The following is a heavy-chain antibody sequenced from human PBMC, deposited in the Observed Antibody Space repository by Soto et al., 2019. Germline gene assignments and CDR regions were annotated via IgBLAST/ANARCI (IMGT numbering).Heavy chain of an antibody. Sequence: PGGSLRLSCAASGFTFSSYSMNWVRQAPGKGLEWVSSISSSSSYIYYADSVKGRFTISRDNAKNSLYLQMNSLRAEDTAVYYCAGGAVVVAATPSWFDPWGRGTLVTVSS. CDR1: GFTFSSYS. D-gene: IGHD2-15*01. CDR2: ISSSSSYI. J-gene: IGHJ5*02. CDR3: AGGAVVVAATPSWFDP. V-gene: IGHV3-21*01.